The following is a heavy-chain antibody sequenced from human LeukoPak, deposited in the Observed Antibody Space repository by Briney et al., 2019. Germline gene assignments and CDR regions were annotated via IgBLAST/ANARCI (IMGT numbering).Heavy chain of an antibody. V-gene: IGHV4-59*01. CDR3: ARDLGSSTGY. CDR1: GGSISSYY. Sequence: PSKTLSLTCTVSGGSISSYYWSWIRQPPGKGLEWIGYIYYSGSTNYNPSLKSRVTISVDTSKNQFSLKLSSVTAADTAVYYCARDLGSSTGYWGQGTLVTVSS. D-gene: IGHD6-6*01. CDR2: IYYSGST. J-gene: IGHJ4*02.